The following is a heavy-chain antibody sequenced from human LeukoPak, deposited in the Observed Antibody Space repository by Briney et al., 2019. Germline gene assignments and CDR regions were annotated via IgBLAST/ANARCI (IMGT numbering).Heavy chain of an antibody. CDR2: IRYDGSNK. CDR1: GFTFSSYG. CDR3: AYLNGGNSASLDY. Sequence: PARSLRLSCAASGFTFSSYGMHWVRQAPGKGLEWVAFIRYDGSNKYYADSVKGRFTISRDNSKNTLYLQMNSLRTEDTAVYYCAYLNGGNSASLDYWGQGTLVTVSA. J-gene: IGHJ4*02. D-gene: IGHD4-23*01. V-gene: IGHV3-30*02.